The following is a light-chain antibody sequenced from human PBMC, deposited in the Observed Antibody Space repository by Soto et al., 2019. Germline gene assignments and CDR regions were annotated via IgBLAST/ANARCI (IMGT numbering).Light chain of an antibody. J-gene: IGLJ2*01. CDR2: DVN. CDR1: SSDVGGYNY. Sequence: QSVLTQPASVSGSPGQSITISCTGTSSDVGGYNYVSWYQQHPGKAPKLMIYDVNNRPSGVSNRFSGYKSGNTASLTISGIQAEDEADYYCSSYTSSSTLVFGGGTKVTVL. CDR3: SSYTSSSTLV. V-gene: IGLV2-14*01.